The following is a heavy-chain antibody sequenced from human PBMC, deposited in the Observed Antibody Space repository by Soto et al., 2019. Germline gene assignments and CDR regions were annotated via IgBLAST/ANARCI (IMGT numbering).Heavy chain of an antibody. J-gene: IGHJ4*02. V-gene: IGHV3-23*01. CDR3: AKVRTGYSYGYIFDY. Sequence: GGSLILSCAASGFTFSSDSMSWVRQAPGKGLEWVSAISGSGGSTYYADSVKGRFTISRDNSKNTLYLQMNSLRAEDTAVYYCAKVRTGYSYGYIFDYWGQGTLVSVSS. CDR1: GFTFSSDS. CDR2: ISGSGGST. D-gene: IGHD5-18*01.